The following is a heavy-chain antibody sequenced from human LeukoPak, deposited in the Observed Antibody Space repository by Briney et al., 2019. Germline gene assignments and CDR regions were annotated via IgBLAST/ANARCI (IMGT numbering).Heavy chain of an antibody. CDR2: ITSSSSYI. D-gene: IGHD1-26*01. CDR1: GFTFTSYN. CDR3: ARDPYSGNYGAYYYYMDV. Sequence: KPGGSLRLSCAASGFTFTSYNMNWVRQAPGKGLEWVSSITSSSSYIYYADSVKGRFTISRDNAKNSLYLQMDSLRVEDTAVYYCARDPYSGNYGAYYYYMDVWGKGTTVTISS. J-gene: IGHJ6*03. V-gene: IGHV3-21*06.